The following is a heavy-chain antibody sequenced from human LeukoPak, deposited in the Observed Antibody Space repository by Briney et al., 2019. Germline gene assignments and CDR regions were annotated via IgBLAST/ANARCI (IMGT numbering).Heavy chain of an antibody. CDR1: GFTFSSYG. V-gene: IGHV3-33*01. J-gene: IGHJ6*02. Sequence: GRSLRLSCAASGFTFSSYGMHWVRQAPGKGLEWVAVIWYDGSNKYYADSVKGRFTISRDNSKNTLYLQMNSLRAEDTAVYYCARDEEYSSSWPQGMDVWGQGTTVTVSS. D-gene: IGHD6-13*01. CDR2: IWYDGSNK. CDR3: ARDEEYSSSWPQGMDV.